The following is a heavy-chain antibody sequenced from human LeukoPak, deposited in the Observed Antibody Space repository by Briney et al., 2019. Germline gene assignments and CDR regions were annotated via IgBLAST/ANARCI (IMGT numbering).Heavy chain of an antibody. CDR3: ARDRVAGTVDY. CDR1: GDSISSSSYY. Sequence: TSETLSLTCTVSGDSISSSSYYWGWIRQPPGKGLEWIGSIYYSGSTYYNPSLKSRVTISVDTSKNQFSLKLSSVTAADTAVYYCARDRVAGTVDYWGQGTLVTVSS. D-gene: IGHD6-19*01. J-gene: IGHJ4*02. CDR2: IYYSGST. V-gene: IGHV4-39*07.